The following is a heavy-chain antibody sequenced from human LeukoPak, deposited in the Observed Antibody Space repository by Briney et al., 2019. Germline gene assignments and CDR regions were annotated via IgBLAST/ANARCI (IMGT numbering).Heavy chain of an antibody. Sequence: SETLSLTCSVSGASISIDYWSWIRQPPRKALEWIGNIYSSETTKYNPSLRSRATISGDTSKNQFSLKLSSVTAADTAVYYCARHFPYCGGDCPYYYMDVWGKGTTVTVSS. V-gene: IGHV4-4*09. D-gene: IGHD2-21*02. J-gene: IGHJ6*03. CDR2: IYSSETT. CDR3: ARHFPYCGGDCPYYYMDV. CDR1: GASISIDY.